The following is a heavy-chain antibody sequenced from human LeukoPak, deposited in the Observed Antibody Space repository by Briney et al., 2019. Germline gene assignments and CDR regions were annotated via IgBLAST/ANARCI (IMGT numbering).Heavy chain of an antibody. CDR3: ARQDYDSSGYYSLNYFDY. J-gene: IGHJ4*02. D-gene: IGHD3-22*01. Sequence: PSETLSLTCTVSGGSISSSSYYWGWIRQPPGKGLEWIGSIYYSGSTYYNPSLKSRVTISVDTFKNQFSLKLSSVTAADTAVYYCARQDYDSSGYYSLNYFDYWGQGTLVTVSS. CDR1: GGSISSSSYY. CDR2: IYYSGST. V-gene: IGHV4-39*01.